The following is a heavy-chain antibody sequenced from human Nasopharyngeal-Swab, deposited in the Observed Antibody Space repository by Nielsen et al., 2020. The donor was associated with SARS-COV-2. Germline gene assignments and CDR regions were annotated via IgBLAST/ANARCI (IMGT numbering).Heavy chain of an antibody. CDR1: GFTFSSYT. J-gene: IGHJ4*02. CDR2: ISGSGGST. D-gene: IGHD1-26*01. Sequence: GASLKISCAASGFTFSSYTMSWVPQAPEKGLGWVSAISGSGGSTYYADSVKGRFTISRDNSKNTLYLQMNSLRAEDTAVYYCAKVSWEWELLRWYFDYWGQGTRVTVSS. V-gene: IGHV3-23*01. CDR3: AKVSWEWELLRWYFDY.